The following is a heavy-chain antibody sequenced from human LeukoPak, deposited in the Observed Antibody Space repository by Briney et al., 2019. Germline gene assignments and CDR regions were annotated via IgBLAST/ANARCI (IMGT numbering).Heavy chain of an antibody. D-gene: IGHD5-24*01. Sequence: GGSLRLSCVASGFTFSSYAMHWVRQAPGKGLEWVAVISYDGGNKNYADSVKGRFTISRDNAKNTLYLQMNNLRVEDSAVYYCVRDVWGDRDGFFECWGQGTLVTVSS. CDR1: GFTFSSYA. CDR3: VRDVWGDRDGFFEC. V-gene: IGHV3-30-3*01. CDR2: ISYDGGNK. J-gene: IGHJ4*02.